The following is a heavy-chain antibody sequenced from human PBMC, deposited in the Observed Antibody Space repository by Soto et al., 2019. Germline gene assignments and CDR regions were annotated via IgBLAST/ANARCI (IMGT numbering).Heavy chain of an antibody. Sequence: EVQLLDSGGGLVQPGGSLSLSCAASGFTFNNYAMNWVRQAPGKGLEWVATISGTGGSTYYADPVKGRFTISRDNSKNTLYLQMNSLRVEDTAVYYCAKDRLGGNFDYWGQGTQVTVSS. J-gene: IGHJ4*02. V-gene: IGHV3-23*01. CDR1: GFTFNNYA. CDR2: ISGTGGST. CDR3: AKDRLGGNFDY.